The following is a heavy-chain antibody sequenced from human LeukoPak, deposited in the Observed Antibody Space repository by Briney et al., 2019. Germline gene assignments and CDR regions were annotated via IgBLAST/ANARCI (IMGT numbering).Heavy chain of an antibody. CDR2: ISYDGSNK. CDR1: GFTFSSYG. J-gene: IGHJ6*02. D-gene: IGHD6-19*01. V-gene: IGHV3-30*18. CDR3: AKDQQWLAFYYYYGMDV. Sequence: PGGSLRLSCAASGFTFSSYGMHWVRQAPGKGLEWVAVISYDGSNKYYADSVKGRFTISRDNSKNTLYLQMNSLRAEDTAVYYCAKDQQWLAFYYYYGMDVWGQGTTVTVSS.